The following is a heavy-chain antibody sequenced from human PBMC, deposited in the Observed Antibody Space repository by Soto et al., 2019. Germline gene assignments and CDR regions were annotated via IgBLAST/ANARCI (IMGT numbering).Heavy chain of an antibody. CDR3: ARHFFTGVYNFDTSGYFPLDI. V-gene: IGHV2-70*04. CDR2: IDWDDTK. D-gene: IGHD3-22*01. Sequence: GPTLVSATQTLTLTCTCSGCSRNTNGMRVTWIRQPPGKALERLARIDWDDTKFYSATLRARLSISKDTSKNQVVLTMTNVDTVDTGTYYCARHFFTGVYNFDTSGYFPLDIWGQGTVVPVS. J-gene: IGHJ3*02. CDR1: GCSRNTNGMR.